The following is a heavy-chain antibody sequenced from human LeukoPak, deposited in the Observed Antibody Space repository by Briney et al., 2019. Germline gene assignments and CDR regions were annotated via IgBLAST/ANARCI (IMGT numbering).Heavy chain of an antibody. D-gene: IGHD1/OR15-1a*01. V-gene: IGHV4-59*02. CDR2: VYYNGIT. Sequence: SETLSLTCTVSGVSVNTYFWSWIRQPPGKGLEWIGYVYYNGITNYNPSLKSRVSISLDTSKNQFSLRLNSVTAAETAVYYCASQLGGTTFHWGQGTLVTVSS. J-gene: IGHJ4*02. CDR3: ASQLGGTTFH. CDR1: GVSVNTYF.